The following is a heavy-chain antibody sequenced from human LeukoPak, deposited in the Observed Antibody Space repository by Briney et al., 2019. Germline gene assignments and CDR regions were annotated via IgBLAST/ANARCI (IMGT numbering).Heavy chain of an antibody. CDR3: ERGGTLAWAPIVLVVAATNEIDY. CDR2: ISSSSSYI. J-gene: IGHJ4*02. Sequence: GGSLRLSCAASGFTFSSYSMNWVRQAPGKGLEWVSSISSSSSYIYYADSAKGRFTISRDNAKNSLYLQMNSLRAEDTAVYYSERGGTLAWAPIVLVVAATNEIDYWGQGTLVTVSS. D-gene: IGHD2-15*01. CDR1: GFTFSSYS. V-gene: IGHV3-21*01.